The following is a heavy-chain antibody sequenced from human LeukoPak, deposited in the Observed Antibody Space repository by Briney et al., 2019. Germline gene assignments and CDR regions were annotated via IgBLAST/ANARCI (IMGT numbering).Heavy chain of an antibody. CDR3: ARDYDILTGYAYYHYGMDV. D-gene: IGHD3-9*01. CDR2: IRSSSSTI. V-gene: IGHV3-48*02. Sequence: GGSLRLSCAASGFTFSRYSMNWVRQAPGKGLEWVSNIRSSSSTINYADSVKGRFTISRDNAKNSLYLQMNSLRDEDTAVYYCARDYDILTGYAYYHYGMDVWGQGTTVTVSS. J-gene: IGHJ6*02. CDR1: GFTFSRYS.